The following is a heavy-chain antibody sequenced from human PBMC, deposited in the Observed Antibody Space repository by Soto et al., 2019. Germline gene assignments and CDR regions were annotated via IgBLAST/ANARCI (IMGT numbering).Heavy chain of an antibody. J-gene: IGHJ3*02. CDR1: GYTFTSYD. D-gene: IGHD3-3*01. CDR2: MNPNSGNT. CDR3: ARGSLFLEWFRLSRDAFDI. Sequence: ASVKVSCKASGYTFTSYDINWVRQATGQGLEWMGWMNPNSGNTGYAQKFQGRVTMTRNTSISTAYMELSSLRSEDTAVYYCARGSLFLEWFRLSRDAFDIWGQGTMVTVSS. V-gene: IGHV1-8*01.